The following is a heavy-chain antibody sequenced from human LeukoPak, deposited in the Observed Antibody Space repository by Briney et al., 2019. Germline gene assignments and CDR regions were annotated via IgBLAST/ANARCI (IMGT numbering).Heavy chain of an antibody. CDR1: GFIFSSYT. CDR3: AKQGTIGTYYFYHMDV. V-gene: IGHV3-30-3*02. D-gene: IGHD1/OR15-1a*01. Sequence: PGRSLRLSCAASGFIFSSYTMHWVRQAPGKGLEWVAFIRSDGGNKYYADSVRGRFTISRDNSKNTMYLEMNSLRTEDTAVYFCAKQGTIGTYYFYHMDVWGEGIRVTVSS. J-gene: IGHJ6*03. CDR2: IRSDGGNK.